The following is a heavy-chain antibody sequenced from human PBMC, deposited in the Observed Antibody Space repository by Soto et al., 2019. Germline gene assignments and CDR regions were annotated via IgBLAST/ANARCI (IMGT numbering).Heavy chain of an antibody. Sequence: SETLSLTCTVSGGSISSYYWSWIRQPPGKGLEWIGYIYYSGSTNYNPSLKSRVTISVDTSKNQFSVKLSSVTAADTAVYYCARGRQQLVIHDAFDIWGQGTMVTVSS. V-gene: IGHV4-59*01. D-gene: IGHD6-13*01. CDR1: GGSISSYY. J-gene: IGHJ3*02. CDR3: ARGRQQLVIHDAFDI. CDR2: IYYSGST.